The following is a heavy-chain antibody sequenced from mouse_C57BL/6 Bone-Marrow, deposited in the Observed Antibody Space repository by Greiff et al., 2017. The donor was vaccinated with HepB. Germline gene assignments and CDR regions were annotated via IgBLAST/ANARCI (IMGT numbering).Heavy chain of an antibody. D-gene: IGHD2-2*01. CDR1: GFTFSSYA. CDR2: ISDGGSYT. J-gene: IGHJ2*01. Sequence: EVHLVESGGGLVKPGGSLKLSCAASGFTFSSYAMSWVRQTPEKRLEWVATISDGGSYTYYPDNVKGRFPISRDNAKNNLYLQMSHLKSEDTAMYYCAREGYPYFDYWGQGTTLTVSS. CDR3: AREGYPYFDY. V-gene: IGHV5-4*01.